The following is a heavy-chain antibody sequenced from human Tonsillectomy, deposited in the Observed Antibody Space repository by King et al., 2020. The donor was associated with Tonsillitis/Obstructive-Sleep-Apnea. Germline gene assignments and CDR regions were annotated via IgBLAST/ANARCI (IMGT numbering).Heavy chain of an antibody. CDR3: ARKKDFWSGYYDY. Sequence: VQLVESGGGLVKPGGSLRLSCAASGFTFSDYYMSWIRQAPGKGLEWVSYISSSSSDTNYADSVKGRFTISRDNAKNSLYLQMNSLRAEDTAVYYCARKKDFWSGYYDYWGQGTLVTVSS. CDR2: ISSSSSDT. J-gene: IGHJ4*02. CDR1: GFTFSDYY. V-gene: IGHV3-11*06. D-gene: IGHD3-3*01.